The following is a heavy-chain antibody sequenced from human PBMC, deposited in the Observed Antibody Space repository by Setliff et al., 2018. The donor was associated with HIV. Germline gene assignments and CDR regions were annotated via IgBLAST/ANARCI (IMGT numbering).Heavy chain of an antibody. CDR1: GFTFSSYG. V-gene: IGHV3-30*02. CDR2: IRYDGSNK. CDR3: AKTQTVITVYGPFDS. J-gene: IGHJ4*02. D-gene: IGHD4-4*01. Sequence: PGGSLSLSCAASGFTFSSYGMHWVRQAPGKGLEWVAFIRYDGSNKYYADSVKGRFTISRDNSNNTVYLQMNSLRAEDTAMYYCAKTQTVITVYGPFDSWGQGTPVTVSS.